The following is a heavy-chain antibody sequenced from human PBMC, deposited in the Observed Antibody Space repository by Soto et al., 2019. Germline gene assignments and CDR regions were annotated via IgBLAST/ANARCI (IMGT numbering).Heavy chain of an antibody. Sequence: PSETLSLTCTVSGGSISSGGYYWSWIRQHPGKGLEWIGYIYYSGSTYYNPSLKSRITISVDTSKNQFSLNLSSVTAADTAVYYCASLAAGNFDYWGQGTLVTVSS. CDR1: GGSISSGGYY. J-gene: IGHJ4*02. V-gene: IGHV4-31*03. CDR2: IYYSGST. D-gene: IGHD1-1*01. CDR3: ASLAAGNFDY.